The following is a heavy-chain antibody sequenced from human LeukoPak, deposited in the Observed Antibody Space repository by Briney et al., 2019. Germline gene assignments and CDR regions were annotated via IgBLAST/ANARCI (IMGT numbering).Heavy chain of an antibody. V-gene: IGHV3-74*01. D-gene: IGHD3-16*01. CDR2: INDDGRST. CDR1: GVTFSSYW. Sequence: GGSLRLSCAASGVTFSSYWMHWVRQAPGKGLVGGSRINDDGRSTSYADSVKGRFTISRDNAKNTLYLQMNSLRAEDTAVYYCARVRWGGLYYFDYWGQGTLVTVSS. J-gene: IGHJ4*02. CDR3: ARVRWGGLYYFDY.